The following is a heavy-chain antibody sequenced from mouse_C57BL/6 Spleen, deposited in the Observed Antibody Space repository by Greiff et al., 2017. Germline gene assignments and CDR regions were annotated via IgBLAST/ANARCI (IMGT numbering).Heavy chain of an antibody. V-gene: IGHV1-69*01. CDR1: GYTFTSYW. D-gene: IGHD1-2*01. CDR3: AIGLLRRGFAY. Sequence: QVQLQQPGAELVMPGASVKLSCKASGYTFTSYWMHWVKQRPGQGLEWIGEIDPSDSYTNYNQKFKGKSTLTVDKSSSTAYMQLSSLTSEDSAVYYCAIGLLRRGFAYWGQGTLVTVSA. CDR2: IDPSDSYT. J-gene: IGHJ3*01.